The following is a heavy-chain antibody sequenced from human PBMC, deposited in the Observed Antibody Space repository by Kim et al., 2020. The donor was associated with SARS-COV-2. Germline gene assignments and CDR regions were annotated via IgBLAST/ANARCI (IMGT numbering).Heavy chain of an antibody. CDR1: GFTFSGNW. V-gene: IGHV3-7*01. Sequence: GWSLRLSCAASGFTFSGNWMSWVRQAPGKGLEWVANIKEDGSEKYYVDSVKGRFTISRDNAKNSLYLQMNSLRAEDTAVYYCVRDVQWVAPFDYWGQGTLVTVSS. CDR2: IKEDGSEK. CDR3: VRDVQWVAPFDY. J-gene: IGHJ4*02. D-gene: IGHD6-19*01.